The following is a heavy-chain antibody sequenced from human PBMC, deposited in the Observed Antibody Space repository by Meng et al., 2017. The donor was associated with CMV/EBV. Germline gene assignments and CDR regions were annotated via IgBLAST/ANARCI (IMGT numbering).Heavy chain of an antibody. J-gene: IGHJ5*02. CDR3: ARSMVVAGDWFGP. V-gene: IGHV4-4*07. CDR2: IYISGST. D-gene: IGHD2-15*01. CDR1: GGSSSSYY. Sequence: VQVRGSGAGVVEASATLSLTCTFSGGSSSSYYGRWIRKPAGKVLESIGRIYISGSTNCNPSLKSRVTMSVDTCKNQFSLKVSSVTAADTAVYYCARSMVVAGDWFGPWGQGTLVTVSS.